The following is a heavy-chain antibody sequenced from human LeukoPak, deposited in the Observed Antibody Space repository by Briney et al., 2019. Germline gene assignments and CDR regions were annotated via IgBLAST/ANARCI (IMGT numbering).Heavy chain of an antibody. D-gene: IGHD3-3*01. Sequence: SETLSLTCTVSGGSISSSSYYWGWIRQPPGKGLEWIGSIYYSGSTYYNPSLKSRVTISVDTSKNQFSLKLSSVTAADTAVYYCARRITIFGVVIIAHFDYWGQGTLVTVSS. V-gene: IGHV4-39*01. CDR1: GGSISSSSYY. CDR3: ARRITIFGVVIIAHFDY. J-gene: IGHJ4*02. CDR2: IYYSGST.